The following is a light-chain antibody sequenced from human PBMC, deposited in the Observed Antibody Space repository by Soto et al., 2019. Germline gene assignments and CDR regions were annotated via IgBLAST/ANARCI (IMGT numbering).Light chain of an antibody. CDR1: SSDVGSYDH. V-gene: IGLV2-14*01. CDR2: EVS. J-gene: IGLJ3*02. Sequence: QSALTRPASVSGSPGQSITISCSGTSSDVGSYDHVAWYQQFPGKTPKLMIYEVSNRPSGASNRFSGSKSGNTASLTISGLQTEDEADYYCYSYRGSNAWVFGGGTKVTVL. CDR3: YSYRGSNAWV.